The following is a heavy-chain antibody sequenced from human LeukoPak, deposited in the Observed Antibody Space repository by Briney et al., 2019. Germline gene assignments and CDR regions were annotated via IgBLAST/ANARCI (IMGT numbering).Heavy chain of an antibody. J-gene: IGHJ4*02. CDR3: AKDAGASIAAAFDY. Sequence: GGSLRLSCAASGFFFSTYNMNWVRQAPGKGLEWVSSMSSGSTTRYYADSVEGRFTISRDNAKNALYLQMNSLRAEDTAVYYCAKDAGASIAAAFDYWGQGTLVTVSS. D-gene: IGHD6-25*01. CDR2: MSSGSTTR. CDR1: GFFFSTYN. V-gene: IGHV3-48*04.